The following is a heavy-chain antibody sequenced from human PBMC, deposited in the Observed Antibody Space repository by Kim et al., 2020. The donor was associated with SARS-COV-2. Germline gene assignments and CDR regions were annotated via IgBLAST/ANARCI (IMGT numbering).Heavy chain of an antibody. CDR3: ARDHREWLQYTANWYFDL. D-gene: IGHD3-3*01. CDR2: IYYSGST. CDR1: GGSISSSSYY. J-gene: IGHJ2*01. V-gene: IGHV4-61*05. Sequence: SETLSLTCTVSGGSISSSSYYWGWIRQPPGKGLEWIGYIYYSGSTNYNPSLKSRVTISVDTSKNQFSLKLSSVTAAAPAVYYCARDHREWLQYTANWYFDLWGRGTLVTVSS.